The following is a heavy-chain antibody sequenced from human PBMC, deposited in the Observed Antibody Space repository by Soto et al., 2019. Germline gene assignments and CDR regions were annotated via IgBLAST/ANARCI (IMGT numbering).Heavy chain of an antibody. J-gene: IGHJ6*02. CDR3: ARAGLLLWFADYYYGMDV. CDR2: IYYSGST. D-gene: IGHD3-10*01. CDR1: GGSISSSSYY. Sequence: SETLSLTCTVSGGSISSSSYYWSWIRQPPGKGLEWIGYIYYSGSTYYNPSLKSRVTISVDTSKNQFSLKLSSVTAADTAVYYCARAGLLLWFADYYYGMDVWGQGTTVTVSS. V-gene: IGHV4-30-4*01.